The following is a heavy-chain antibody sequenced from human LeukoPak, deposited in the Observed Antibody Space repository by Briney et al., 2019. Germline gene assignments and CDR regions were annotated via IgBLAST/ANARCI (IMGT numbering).Heavy chain of an antibody. CDR3: ARDRSPYYFDY. CDR1: GGSISSYY. CDR2: IYYSGST. V-gene: IGHV4-59*01. Sequence: PSETLSLTCTVSGGSISSYYWSWIWQPPGKGLEWIGYIYYSGSTNYNPSLKSRVTISVDTSKNQFSLKLSSVTAADTAVYYCARDRSPYYFDYWGQGTLVTVSS. J-gene: IGHJ4*02. D-gene: IGHD1-26*01.